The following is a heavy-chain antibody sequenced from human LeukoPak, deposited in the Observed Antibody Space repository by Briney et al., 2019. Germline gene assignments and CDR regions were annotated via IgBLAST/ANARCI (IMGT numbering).Heavy chain of an antibody. Sequence: SQTLSLTSAISGDSVSINSAAWNCISQSPSRGLEGLARTYYTPKTYNDYAVSVTSRITIQPDTSKTQLSLQLNSVTPEDTAVYYCARTNLDCSGGSCYFSYYGMDVWGQGTTVTVSS. CDR3: ARTNLDCSGGSCYFSYYGMDV. V-gene: IGHV6-1*01. J-gene: IGHJ6*02. CDR2: TYYTPKTYN. CDR1: GDSVSINSAA. D-gene: IGHD2-15*01.